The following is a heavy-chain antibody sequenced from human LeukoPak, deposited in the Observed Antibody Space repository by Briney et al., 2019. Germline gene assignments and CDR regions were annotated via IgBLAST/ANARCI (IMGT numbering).Heavy chain of an antibody. CDR3: ARDSGRINYHDSSGYFYI. CDR2: IYYSGST. Sequence: PSETLSLTCTVSGGSISSYYWSWIRQPPGKGLEWIGYIYYSGSTNYNPSLKSRVTMSVDTSKNQFSLRLSSATAADTAVYYCARDSGRINYHDSSGYFYIWGQGTLVTVSS. CDR1: GGSISSYY. J-gene: IGHJ4*02. V-gene: IGHV4-59*01. D-gene: IGHD3-22*01.